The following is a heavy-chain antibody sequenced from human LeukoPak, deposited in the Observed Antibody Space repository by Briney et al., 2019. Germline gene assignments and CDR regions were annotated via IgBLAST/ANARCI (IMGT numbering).Heavy chain of an antibody. V-gene: IGHV3-30*02. CDR2: IRYDGSNK. CDR3: ANLVTWVDDAFDI. Sequence: PGGSLRLSCAASGFTVSSNYMSWVRQAPGKGLEWVAFIRYDGSNKYYADSVKGRFTISRDNSKNTLYLQMNSLRAEDTAVYYCANLVTWVDDAFDIWGQGTMVTVSS. CDR1: GFTVSSNY. J-gene: IGHJ3*02. D-gene: IGHD3-9*01.